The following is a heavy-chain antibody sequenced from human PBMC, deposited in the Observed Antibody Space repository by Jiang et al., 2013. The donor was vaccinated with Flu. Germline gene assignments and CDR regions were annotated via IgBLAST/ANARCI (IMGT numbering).Heavy chain of an antibody. CDR2: MHVGYSDT. V-gene: IGHV5-51*01. J-gene: IGHJ4*02. D-gene: IGHD5-24*01. CDR3: ALAIDGNFYFDY. CDR1: GNNFMNYW. Sequence: VQLVESGAEVKKPGESLKISCEGSGNNFMNYWIGWVRQTPGEGLEWMGIMHVGYSDTRYSPSFQGQVTLSADKSINTAYLQWSRLQASDTAIYYCALAIDGNFYFDYWGQGTLVTVSS.